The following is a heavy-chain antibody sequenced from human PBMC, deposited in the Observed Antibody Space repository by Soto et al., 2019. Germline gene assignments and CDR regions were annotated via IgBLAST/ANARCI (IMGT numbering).Heavy chain of an antibody. Sequence: EVQLVESGGGLVQPGGSLRLSCAVSGFTFSDYWMSWVRQAPGKGLEWVANIKQDGNEKYYVDSVKGRFTISRDNXKXSQXRQMNSLRAADTAVYYCARGLGSSGWYSPWDAFDIWGQGTMVTVSS. V-gene: IGHV3-7*01. CDR1: GFTFSDYW. J-gene: IGHJ3*02. CDR3: ARGLGSSGWYSPWDAFDI. D-gene: IGHD6-19*01. CDR2: IKQDGNEK.